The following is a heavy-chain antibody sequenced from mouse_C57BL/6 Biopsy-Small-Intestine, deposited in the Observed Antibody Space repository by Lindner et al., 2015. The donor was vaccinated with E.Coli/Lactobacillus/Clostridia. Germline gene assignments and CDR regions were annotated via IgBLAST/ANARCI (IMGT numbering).Heavy chain of an antibody. V-gene: IGHV1-85*01. CDR2: IYPRDGST. J-gene: IGHJ1*03. Sequence: VQLQESGPELVKPGASVKLSCKASGYTFTSYDVNWVKQRPGQGLEWIGWIYPRDGSTKYNEKFKGKATLTVDTSSSTAYMELHSLTSEDSAVYFCARDYYGSSFWYFDVWGTGTTVTVSS. CDR1: GYTFTSYD. CDR3: ARDYYGSSFWYFDV. D-gene: IGHD1-1*01.